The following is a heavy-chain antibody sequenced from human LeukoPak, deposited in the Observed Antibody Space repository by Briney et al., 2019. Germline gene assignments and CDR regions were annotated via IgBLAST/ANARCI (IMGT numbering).Heavy chain of an antibody. Sequence: PSETLSLTCAVYGGSFSGYYWSWIRQPPGKGLEWIGEINHSGSTNYNPSLKSRVAISVDTYKNQFSLRLSSVTAADTAVYYCARAGIKYSSRPRDFDIWGQGTLVTVSS. CDR2: INHSGST. CDR1: GGSFSGYY. V-gene: IGHV4-34*01. CDR3: ARAGIKYSSRPRDFDI. D-gene: IGHD6-13*01. J-gene: IGHJ3*02.